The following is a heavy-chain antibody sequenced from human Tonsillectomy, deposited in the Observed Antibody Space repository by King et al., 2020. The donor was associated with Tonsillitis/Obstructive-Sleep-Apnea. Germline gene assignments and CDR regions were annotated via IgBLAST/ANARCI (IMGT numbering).Heavy chain of an antibody. D-gene: IGHD1-14*01. Sequence: VQLVESGGGVVQPGSSLRLSCAASGFSFSGRGMHWVRQAPGKGLEWVAVIWSDGRNTEYADSVKGRFTVSRDNSENTLYLQMNSLRAEDTALYYCARSEGCFAGPVDFWGQGTLVTVSS. J-gene: IGHJ4*02. CDR3: ARSEGCFAGPVDF. CDR2: IWSDGRNT. V-gene: IGHV3-33*01. CDR1: GFSFSGRG.